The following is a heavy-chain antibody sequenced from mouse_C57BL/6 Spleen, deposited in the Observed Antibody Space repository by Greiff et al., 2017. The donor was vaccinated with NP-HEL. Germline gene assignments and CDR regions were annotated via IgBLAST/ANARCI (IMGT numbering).Heavy chain of an antibody. CDR2: IYPGDGDT. Sequence: VQLQQSGPELVKPGASVKISCKASGYAFSSSWMNWVKQRPGKGLEWIGRIYPGDGDTNYNGKFKGKATLTADKSSSTAYMQLSSLTSEDFAVYFCARNWDDSAYWGQGTLVTVSA. D-gene: IGHD4-1*01. CDR3: ARNWDDSAY. V-gene: IGHV1-82*01. J-gene: IGHJ3*01. CDR1: GYAFSSSW.